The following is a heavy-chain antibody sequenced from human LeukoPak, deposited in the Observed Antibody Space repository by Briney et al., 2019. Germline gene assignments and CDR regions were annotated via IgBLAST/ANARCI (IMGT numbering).Heavy chain of an antibody. V-gene: IGHV1-69*04. CDR3: ARGGPIAVANHNWFDP. CDR1: GGTFSSYA. Sequence: GASVKVSCKASGGTFSSYAISWVRQAPGQGLEWMGRIIPIFGIANYAQKFQGRVTITADKSTSTAYMGLSSLRSEDTAVYYCARGGPIAVANHNWFDPWGQGTLVTVSS. J-gene: IGHJ5*02. CDR2: IIPIFGIA. D-gene: IGHD6-19*01.